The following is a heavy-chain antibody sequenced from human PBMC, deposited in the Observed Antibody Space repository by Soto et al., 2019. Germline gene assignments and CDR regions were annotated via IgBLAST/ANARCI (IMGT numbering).Heavy chain of an antibody. CDR2: ISYDGSNK. Sequence: PGGSLRLSCAASGFAFSSYGMHWVRQAPGKGLEWVAVISYDGSNKYYADSVKGRFTISRDNSRNTLYLQMNSLRAEDTAVYYCAKERGYSGYRPEIDYWGQGTLVTVSS. CDR1: GFAFSSYG. J-gene: IGHJ4*02. CDR3: AKERGYSGYRPEIDY. V-gene: IGHV3-30*18. D-gene: IGHD5-12*01.